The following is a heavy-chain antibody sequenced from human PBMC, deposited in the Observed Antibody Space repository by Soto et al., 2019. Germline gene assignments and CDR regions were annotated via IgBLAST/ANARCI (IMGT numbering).Heavy chain of an antibody. V-gene: IGHV3-30-3*01. CDR3: ARDEYFDPSGPPYDY. CDR1: GFTFSSYA. J-gene: IGHJ4*02. D-gene: IGHD3-9*01. Sequence: QPGGSLRLSCAASGFTFSSYAMHWVRQAPGKGLEWVAVISSDGSKKYYADSVKGRFTISRDNSENTLFLQMNSLRAEDTAVYYCARDEYFDPSGPPYDYWGQGSLVTVSS. CDR2: ISSDGSKK.